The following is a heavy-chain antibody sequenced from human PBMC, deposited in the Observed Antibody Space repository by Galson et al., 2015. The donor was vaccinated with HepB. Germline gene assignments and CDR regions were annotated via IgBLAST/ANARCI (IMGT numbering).Heavy chain of an antibody. J-gene: IGHJ4*02. V-gene: IGHV3-21*01. CDR1: GFTFSSYS. CDR3: ARVNSYYGSGSYCDY. D-gene: IGHD3-10*01. Sequence: SLRLSCAASGFTFSSYSMNWVRQAPGKGLEWVSSISSSSSYIYYADSVKGRFTISRDNAKNSLYLQMNSLRAEDTAVYYCARVNSYYGSGSYCDYWGQGTLVTVSS. CDR2: ISSSSSYI.